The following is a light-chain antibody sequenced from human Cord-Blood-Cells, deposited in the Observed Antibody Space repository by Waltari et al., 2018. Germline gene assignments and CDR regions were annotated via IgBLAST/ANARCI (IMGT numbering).Light chain of an antibody. V-gene: IGKV1-5*03. CDR2: KAS. J-gene: IGKJ1*01. CDR3: QQYNSYWT. Sequence: DIQMPQPPSTLSPSVGARVTITCRASQSISSWLAWYQQKPGKAPKLLIYKASSLESGVPSRFSGSGSGTEFTLTISSLQPDDFATYYCQQYNSYWTFGQGTKVEIK. CDR1: QSISSW.